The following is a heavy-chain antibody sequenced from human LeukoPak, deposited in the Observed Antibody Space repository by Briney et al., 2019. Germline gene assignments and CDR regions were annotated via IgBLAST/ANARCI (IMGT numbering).Heavy chain of an antibody. J-gene: IGHJ4*02. Sequence: PGGSLRLSCAASGFTFSNYGMHWVRQAPGKGLEWVALIQPNGNDKYYAASVKGRFTVSRDSSKNTLFLQLSSLRAEDTAVYYCAKRDGETEFDHWGQGTLVTVSS. CDR3: AKRDGETEFDH. CDR1: GFTFSNYG. V-gene: IGHV3-30*02. CDR2: IQPNGNDK. D-gene: IGHD3-10*01.